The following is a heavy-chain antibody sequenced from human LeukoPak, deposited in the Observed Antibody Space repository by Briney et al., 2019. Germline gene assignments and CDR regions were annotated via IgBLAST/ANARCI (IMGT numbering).Heavy chain of an antibody. CDR2: ISSSGSTI. J-gene: IGHJ5*02. CDR1: GFTFSSYE. V-gene: IGHV3-48*03. D-gene: IGHD5-12*01. Sequence: GGSLRLSCAASGFTFSSYEMNWVRQAPGKGLEWVSCISSSGSTIYYADSVKGRFTISRDNAKNSLYLQMNSLRAEDTAVYYCARGDERGYSGYDWFGAANWFDPWGQGTLVTVSS. CDR3: ARGDERGYSGYDWFGAANWFDP.